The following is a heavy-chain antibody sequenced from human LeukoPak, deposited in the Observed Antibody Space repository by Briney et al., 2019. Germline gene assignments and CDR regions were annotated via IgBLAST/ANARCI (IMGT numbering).Heavy chain of an antibody. D-gene: IGHD3-16*02. CDR3: ARGPIHMITFGGVIGPFDY. CDR2: IRGSGGST. CDR1: GFPFSSYA. V-gene: IGHV3-23*01. J-gene: IGHJ4*02. Sequence: EGSLRPSFAASGFPFSSYAMSWVRPAPGKGLEWVSAIRGSGGSTYYADSVKGRFTISRDNSKNTLYLQMNSLRAEDTAVYYCARGPIHMITFGGVIGPFDYWGQGTLVTVSS.